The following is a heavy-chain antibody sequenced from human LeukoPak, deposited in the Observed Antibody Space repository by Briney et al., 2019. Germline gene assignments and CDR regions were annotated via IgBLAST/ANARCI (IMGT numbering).Heavy chain of an antibody. CDR2: ISSSSSYI. D-gene: IGHD5-18*01. J-gene: IGHJ3*02. CDR1: GFTFSSHS. V-gene: IGHV3-21*01. CDR3: ASPEYSYGFNDAFDI. Sequence: PGRSLRLSCAASGFTFSSHSMNWVRQAPGKGLEWVSSISSSSSYIYYADSVKGRFTISRDNAKNSLYLQMNSLRAEDTAVYYCASPEYSYGFNDAFDIWGQGTMVTVSS.